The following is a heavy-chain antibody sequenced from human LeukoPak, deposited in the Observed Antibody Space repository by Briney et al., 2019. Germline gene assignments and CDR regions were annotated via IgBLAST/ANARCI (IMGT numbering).Heavy chain of an antibody. CDR3: ARGPAIKGIPRIGQRLHAFDI. Sequence: SETLSLTCAVYGGSFSGYYWSWIRQTPGKGLEWIGEINHSGSTNYNPSLKSRVTISVDTSKNQFSLKLSSVTAADTAVYYCARGPAIKGIPRIGQRLHAFDIWGQGTMVTVSS. J-gene: IGHJ3*02. CDR1: GGSFSGYY. D-gene: IGHD1-1*01. CDR2: INHSGST. V-gene: IGHV4-34*01.